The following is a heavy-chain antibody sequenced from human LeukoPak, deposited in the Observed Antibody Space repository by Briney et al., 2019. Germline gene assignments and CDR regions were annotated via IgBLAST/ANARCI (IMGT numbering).Heavy chain of an antibody. J-gene: IGHJ4*02. D-gene: IGHD3-3*01. CDR1: GFTFSSYW. V-gene: IGHV3-7*03. CDR2: IKQDGSEK. CDR3: TTARGIHVLRFLEWSDQEDFDY. Sequence: GGSLRLSCAASGFTFSSYWMSWVRQAPGKGLEWVANIKQDGSEKYYVDSVKGRFTISRDNAKNSLYLQMNSLRAEDTAVYYCTTARGIHVLRFLEWSDQEDFDYWGQGTLVTVSS.